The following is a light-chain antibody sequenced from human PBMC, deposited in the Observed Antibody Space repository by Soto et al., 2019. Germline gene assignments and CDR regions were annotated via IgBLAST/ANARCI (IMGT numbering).Light chain of an antibody. CDR3: SSYRGDRHVV. V-gene: IGLV2-14*01. CDR2: EVT. Sequence: QSVLTQPASVSGSPGQSITISCAGTSTDIGAYNFVSWYQHHPGKAPKLVIYEVTTRTSGVSTRFSGSKSANTASLTISGLQAEDEADYYCSSYRGDRHVVFGGGTQLTV. CDR1: STDIGAYNF. J-gene: IGLJ2*01.